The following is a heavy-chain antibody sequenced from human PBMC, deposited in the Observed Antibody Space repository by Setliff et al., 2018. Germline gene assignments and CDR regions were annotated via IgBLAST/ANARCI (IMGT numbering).Heavy chain of an antibody. Sequence: SETLSLTCAVYGGSFSGYYWSWIRQPPGKGLEWIGEINHSGSTNDNPSLKSRVTMSVDTSKNQFSLKLSSVTAADTAMYYCARGLSYYDSSDSLLAPYAFDIWGQGTMVTVSS. CDR1: GGSFSGYY. CDR3: ARGLSYYDSSDSLLAPYAFDI. J-gene: IGHJ3*02. D-gene: IGHD3-22*01. V-gene: IGHV4-34*01. CDR2: INHSGST.